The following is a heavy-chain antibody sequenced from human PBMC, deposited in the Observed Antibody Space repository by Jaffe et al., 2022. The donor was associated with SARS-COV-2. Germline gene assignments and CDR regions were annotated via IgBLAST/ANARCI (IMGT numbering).Heavy chain of an antibody. CDR2: ISYSGRT. Sequence: QLQLQESGPGLVKPSETLSLTCTVSAGSISSSTYYWGWIRQPPGKGLEWIGSISYSGRTYYNPSLKSRVTISVDTSKNQFSLKLSSVTAADTAVYYCARHLYYVSGSYLLGFDPWGQGTLVTVSS. V-gene: IGHV4-39*01. J-gene: IGHJ5*02. D-gene: IGHD3-10*01. CDR1: AGSISSSTYY. CDR3: ARHLYYVSGSYLLGFDP.